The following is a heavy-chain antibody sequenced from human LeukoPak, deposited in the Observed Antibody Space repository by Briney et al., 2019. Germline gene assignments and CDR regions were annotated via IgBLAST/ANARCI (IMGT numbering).Heavy chain of an antibody. V-gene: IGHV3-66*02. J-gene: IGHJ6*03. CDR2: IYSGGST. CDR3: ASPRVVVGYYMDV. D-gene: IGHD2-15*01. Sequence: GGSLRLSCAASGFTVSSNYMSWVRQAPGKGLEWVSVIYSGGSTYYADSVKGRFTISRDNSKNTLYLQMNSLRAEGTAVYCCASPRVVVGYYMDVWGKGTTVTVSS. CDR1: GFTVSSNY.